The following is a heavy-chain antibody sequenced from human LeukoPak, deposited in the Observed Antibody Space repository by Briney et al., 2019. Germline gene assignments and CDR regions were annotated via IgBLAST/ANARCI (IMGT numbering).Heavy chain of an antibody. CDR1: GYTFTSYD. Sequence: ASVKVSCKASGYTFTSYDINWVRQATGQGLEWMGWMNPNSGNTGYAQKFQGRVTMTRNTSISTAYMELSSLGSEDTAVYYCATHSNYYYYMDVWGKGTTVTVSS. D-gene: IGHD5-18*01. J-gene: IGHJ6*03. V-gene: IGHV1-8*01. CDR3: ATHSNYYYYMDV. CDR2: MNPNSGNT.